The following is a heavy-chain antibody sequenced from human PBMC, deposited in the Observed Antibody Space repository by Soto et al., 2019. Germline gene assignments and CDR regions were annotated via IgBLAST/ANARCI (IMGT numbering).Heavy chain of an antibody. Sequence: QVPLVQSGAEVKKPGASVKVSCKASGYTFTSYGISWVRQAPGQGLEWMGWISAYNGKTHYAQKLQGSVTMTTDTAASTAYMELRSLRSDDTSVYYCAREITCSGGSCYSGVLSFYDYGRDVWGQGTTVTVSS. CDR2: ISAYNGKT. CDR3: AREITCSGGSCYSGVLSFYDYGRDV. V-gene: IGHV1-18*01. CDR1: GYTFTSYG. D-gene: IGHD2-15*01. J-gene: IGHJ6*02.